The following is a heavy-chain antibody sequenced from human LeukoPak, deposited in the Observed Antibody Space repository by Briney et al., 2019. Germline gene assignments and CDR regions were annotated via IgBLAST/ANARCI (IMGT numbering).Heavy chain of an antibody. D-gene: IGHD2-21*02. CDR2: IGGSGGST. J-gene: IGHJ4*02. Sequence: GGSLRLSCAASGFTFSSYAMSWVRQAPGKGLEWVSAIGGSGGSTYYADSVKGRFTISRDNTKNTLYLQMNSLRAEDTAVYYCAKDLAAGIVVVTAGFDYWGQGTLVTVSS. CDR1: GFTFSSYA. V-gene: IGHV3-23*01. CDR3: AKDLAAGIVVVTAGFDY.